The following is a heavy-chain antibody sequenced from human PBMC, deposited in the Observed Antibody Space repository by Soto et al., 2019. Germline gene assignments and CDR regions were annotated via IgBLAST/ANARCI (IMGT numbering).Heavy chain of an antibody. CDR3: ARVGGWYVPDY. J-gene: IGHJ4*02. Sequence: QVQLVQSGAEEKKPGASVKVSCKASGYTFTSYAMHWVRQAPGQRLEWMGWINAGNGNTKYSQKFQGRVTITRDTSASTAYMERSSLRSEDTAVYYCARVGGWYVPDYWGQGNLVTVSS. CDR2: INAGNGNT. CDR1: GYTFTSYA. D-gene: IGHD6-19*01. V-gene: IGHV1-3*05.